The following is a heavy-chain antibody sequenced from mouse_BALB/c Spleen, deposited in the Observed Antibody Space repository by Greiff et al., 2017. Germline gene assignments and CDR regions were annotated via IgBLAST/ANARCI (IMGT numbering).Heavy chain of an antibody. CDR1: GYTFTSYC. D-gene: IGHD2-14*01. Sequence: QVQLQQSGAELAKPGASVKMSCKASGYTFTSYCMHWVKQRPGQGLEWIGYINPSTGYTEYNQKFKDKATLTADKSSSTAYMQLSSLTSEDTAVYYCTRNRYDDYWGQGTTLTVSS. CDR3: TRNRYDDY. J-gene: IGHJ2*01. CDR2: INPSTGYT. V-gene: IGHV1-7*01.